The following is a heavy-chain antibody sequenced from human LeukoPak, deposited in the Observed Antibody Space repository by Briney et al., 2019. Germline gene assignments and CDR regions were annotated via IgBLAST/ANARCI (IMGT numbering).Heavy chain of an antibody. CDR3: ARVDGGGPYGYSSSWSARIYYYMDV. CDR1: GYTFTGYY. D-gene: IGHD6-13*01. J-gene: IGHJ6*03. CDR2: INPNSGGT. Sequence: ASVKVSCKASGYTFTGYYMHWVRQAPGQGLEWMGWINPNSGGTNYAQKFQGRVTMTRDTSISTAYMELSRLRSDDTAVYYCARVDGGGPYGYSSSWSARIYYYMDVWGKGTTVSVSS. V-gene: IGHV1-2*02.